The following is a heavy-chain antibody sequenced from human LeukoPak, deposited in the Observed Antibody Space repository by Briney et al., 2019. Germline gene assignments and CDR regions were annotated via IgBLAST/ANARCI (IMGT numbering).Heavy chain of an antibody. D-gene: IGHD3-22*01. CDR2: INPSGGST. Sequence: ASVKVSCKASGYTFTSYYMHWVRQAPGQGLEWMGIINPSGGSTSYAQKFQGRVTMTRDTSTSTVYMELSRLRSDDTAVYYCARGGGAYYYDSSGYPFTELFDYWGQGTLVTVSS. CDR1: GYTFTSYY. CDR3: ARGGGAYYYDSSGYPFTELFDY. J-gene: IGHJ4*02. V-gene: IGHV1-46*01.